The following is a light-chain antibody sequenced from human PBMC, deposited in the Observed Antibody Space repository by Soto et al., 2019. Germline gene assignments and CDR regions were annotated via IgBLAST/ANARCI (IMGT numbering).Light chain of an antibody. Sequence: QSVLTQPPSVSGAPGQTITISCTGSSSNIGADFGVHWYQQLPGAAPKLVIFVNTNRPSGVPDRFSGSKSGTPASLAITGLQAEDEADYYCQSYDRSLSGWVFGTGTKLTVL. CDR1: SSNIGADFG. CDR3: QSYDRSLSGWV. V-gene: IGLV1-40*01. J-gene: IGLJ3*02. CDR2: VNT.